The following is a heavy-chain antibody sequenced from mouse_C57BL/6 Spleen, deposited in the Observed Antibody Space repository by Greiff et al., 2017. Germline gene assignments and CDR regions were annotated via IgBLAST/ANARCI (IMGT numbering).Heavy chain of an antibody. Sequence: QVQLQQPGAELVKPGASVKMSCKASGYTFTSYWITWVKQRPGQGLEWIGDIYPGSGSTNYNEKFKSKATLTVDTSSSTAYMQLSSLTSEDSAVYYCARGAYYSNQAVLEGWGTGTTVTVAS. CDR3: ARGAYYSNQAVLEG. CDR2: IYPGSGST. J-gene: IGHJ1*03. V-gene: IGHV1-55*01. CDR1: GYTFTSYW. D-gene: IGHD2-5*01.